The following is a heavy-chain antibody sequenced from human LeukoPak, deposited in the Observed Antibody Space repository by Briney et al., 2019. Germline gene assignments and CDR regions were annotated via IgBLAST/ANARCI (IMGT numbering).Heavy chain of an antibody. D-gene: IGHD3-3*01. V-gene: IGHV3-7*01. CDR3: ATDGGPFDH. J-gene: IGHJ4*02. CDR1: GFGFSGYW. CDR2: IKQDASES. Sequence: GSLRLSCAGSGFGFSGYWMSWVRQVPGKGLEWVANIKQDASESYYADSVRGRFTISRDNARNYQYLQMNSLRVEDTAIYYCATDGGPFDHWGQGILVTVSS.